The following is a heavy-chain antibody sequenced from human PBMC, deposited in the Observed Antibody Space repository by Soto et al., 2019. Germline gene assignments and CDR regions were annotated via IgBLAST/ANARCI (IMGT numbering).Heavy chain of an antibody. CDR2: IVVGSGNT. CDR1: GSTFTSSA. CDR3: AAGVWFGEKEFDY. J-gene: IGHJ4*02. V-gene: IGHV1-58*01. Sequence: SVKVSCKASGSTFTSSAVQWVRQARGQRLEWIGWIVVGSGNTNYAQKFQERVTITRDMSTSTAYMELSSLRSEDTAVYYCAAGVWFGEKEFDYWGQGTLVTVSS. D-gene: IGHD3-10*01.